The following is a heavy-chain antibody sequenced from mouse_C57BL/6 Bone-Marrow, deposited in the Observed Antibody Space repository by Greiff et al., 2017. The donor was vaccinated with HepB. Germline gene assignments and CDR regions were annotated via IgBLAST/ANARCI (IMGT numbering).Heavy chain of an antibody. V-gene: IGHV5-12*01. CDR3: ARQNDGGPAMDY. CDR1: GFTFSDYY. CDR2: ISNGGGST. D-gene: IGHD2-12*01. J-gene: IGHJ4*01. Sequence: DVKLVESGGGLVQPGGSLKLSCAASGFTFSDYYMYWVRQTPEKRLEWVAYISNGGGSTYYPDTVKGRFTISRDNAKNTLYLQMSRLKSEDTAMYYCARQNDGGPAMDYWGQGTSVTVSS.